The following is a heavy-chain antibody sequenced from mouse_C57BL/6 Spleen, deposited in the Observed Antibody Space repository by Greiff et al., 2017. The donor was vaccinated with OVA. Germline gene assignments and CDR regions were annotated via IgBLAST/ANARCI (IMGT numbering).Heavy chain of an antibody. V-gene: IGHV1-52*01. J-gene: IGHJ1*03. CDR2: IDPSDSET. CDR1: GYTFTSYW. CDR3: AREGGNHWYFDV. D-gene: IGHD2-1*01. Sequence: QVQLQQPGAELVRPGSSVKLSCKASGYTFTSYWMHWVKQRPIQGLEWIGNIDPSDSETHYNQKFKDKATLTVDKSSSTAYMQLSSLTSEDSAVYYCAREGGNHWYFDVWGTGTTVTVSS.